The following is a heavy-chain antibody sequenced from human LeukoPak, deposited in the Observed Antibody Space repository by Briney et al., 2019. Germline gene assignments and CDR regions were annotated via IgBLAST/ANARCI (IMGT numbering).Heavy chain of an antibody. CDR3: AKFVPGITMRVPLDY. Sequence: GQSLRLSCAAAGFTLSSYAMSWVRQAPGNGLEWVSAISGSVGSTYYADSVKGRFTISRDNSKNTLYLQMNSLRAADTAVYYCAKFVPGITMRVPLDYWGQGTLVTVSS. V-gene: IGHV3-23*01. CDR2: ISGSVGST. J-gene: IGHJ4*02. D-gene: IGHD3-22*01. CDR1: GFTLSSYA.